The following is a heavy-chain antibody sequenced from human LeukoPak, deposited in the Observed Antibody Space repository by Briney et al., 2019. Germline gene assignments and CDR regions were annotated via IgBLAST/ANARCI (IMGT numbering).Heavy chain of an antibody. D-gene: IGHD5-24*01. CDR2: IKGDGSEK. CDR3: ARDEYTSSWLHP. V-gene: IGHV3-7*01. J-gene: IGHJ5*02. CDR1: GFTFSSYW. Sequence: GGSLRLSCAASGFTFSSYWMSWVRLAPGKGLEWVANIKGDGSEKWYADSVKGRFTISRDNAQNSVHLQMNSLRAEDTAVYHCARDEYTSSWLHPWGQGTLVTVTS.